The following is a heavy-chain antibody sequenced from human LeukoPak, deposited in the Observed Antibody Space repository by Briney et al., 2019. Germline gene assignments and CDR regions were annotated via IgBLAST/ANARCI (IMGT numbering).Heavy chain of an antibody. CDR3: VKDGGYQDRTYFDY. V-gene: IGHV3-23*01. CDR2: TFGRGPAP. D-gene: IGHD3-22*01. CDR1: GFTFTNYT. Sequence: GGSLRLSCAVSGFTFTNYTMGCVSHTPEKGLECVLATFGRGPAPYHTDSLRGRFTVYREHSRNTLYLQLNILRPEDTALFYCVKDGGYQDRTYFDYWGQGTLVTV. J-gene: IGHJ4*02.